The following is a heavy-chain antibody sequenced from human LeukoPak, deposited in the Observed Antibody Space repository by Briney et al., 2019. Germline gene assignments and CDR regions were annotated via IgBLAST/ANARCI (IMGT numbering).Heavy chain of an antibody. CDR1: GGTFSSYA. D-gene: IGHD6-19*01. V-gene: IGHV1-69*01. Sequence: SVKVSCKASGGTFSSYAISWVRQAPGQGLDWMGGIIPIFGTANYAQKFQGRVTITADESTSTAYMELSSLRSEDTAVYYCASSYSSGWYLGDYWGQGTLVTVSS. CDR2: IIPIFGTA. J-gene: IGHJ4*02. CDR3: ASSYSSGWYLGDY.